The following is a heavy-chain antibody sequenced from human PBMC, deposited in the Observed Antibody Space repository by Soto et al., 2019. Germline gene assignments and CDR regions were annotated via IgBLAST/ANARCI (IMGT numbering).Heavy chain of an antibody. J-gene: IGHJ4*02. V-gene: IGHV3-33*01. CDR2: IWYDGSNK. Sequence: GGSLRLSCAASGFTFSNYAMHWVRQAPGKGLEWVAVIWYDGSNKYYADSVKGRFTISRDNSKNTLFLQMNSLRAEDTAVYFCARDKRVAGFFDSWGQGTLVTVSS. D-gene: IGHD6-19*01. CDR3: ARDKRVAGFFDS. CDR1: GFTFSNYA.